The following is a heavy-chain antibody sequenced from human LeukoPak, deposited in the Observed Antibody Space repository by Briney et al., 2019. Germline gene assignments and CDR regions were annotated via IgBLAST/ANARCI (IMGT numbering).Heavy chain of an antibody. CDR3: ATTPGSTEVGVFDP. CDR2: FDPEDGET. CDR1: GYTLTELS. D-gene: IGHD2-2*01. V-gene: IGHV1-24*01. J-gene: IGHJ5*02. Sequence: ASVTVSCKVSGYTLTELSMHWVRQAPGKGLEWMGGFDPEDGETIYAQKFQGRVTMTEDTSTDTAYMELSSLRSEDTAVYYCATTPGSTEVGVFDPWGQGTLVTVSS.